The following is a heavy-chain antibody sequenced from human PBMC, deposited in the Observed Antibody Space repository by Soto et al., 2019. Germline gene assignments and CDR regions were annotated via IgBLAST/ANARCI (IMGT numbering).Heavy chain of an antibody. Sequence: PGESLKISCKGSGYSFTSYWISWVRQMPGKGLEWMGIIYPGDSDTRYSPSFQGQVTISADKSISTAYLQWSSLKASDTAMYYCARPPSPYNWNDNSYALDVWGQGTTVTVSS. V-gene: IGHV5-51*01. J-gene: IGHJ6*02. CDR1: GYSFTSYW. CDR3: ARPPSPYNWNDNSYALDV. D-gene: IGHD1-1*01. CDR2: IYPGDSDT.